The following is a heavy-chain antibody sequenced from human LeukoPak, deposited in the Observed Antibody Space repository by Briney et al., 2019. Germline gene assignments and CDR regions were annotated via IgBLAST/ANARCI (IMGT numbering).Heavy chain of an antibody. CDR1: GGSISSGSYY. D-gene: IGHD3-9*01. CDR3: ARGKDILTGYYLYAFDI. CDR2: IYTSGST. Sequence: PSETLSLTCTVSGGSISSGSYYWSWIRQPAGKGLEWIGRIYTSGSTNYNPSLKSRVTISVDTSKNQFSLKLCSVTAADTAVCYCARGKDILTGYYLYAFDIWGQGTMVTVSS. V-gene: IGHV4-61*02. J-gene: IGHJ3*02.